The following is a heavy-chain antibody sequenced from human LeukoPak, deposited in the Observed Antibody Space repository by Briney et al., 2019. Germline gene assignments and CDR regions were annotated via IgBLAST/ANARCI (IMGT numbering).Heavy chain of an antibody. D-gene: IGHD6-13*01. V-gene: IGHV3-23*01. J-gene: IGHJ4*02. CDR1: GFTFTYYA. CDR3: ARDNYSSSWYKGEFVH. Sequence: PGGSLRLSCAASGFTFTYYALSWVRQAPGKGLEWVSVISGSGANTHYTDPVKGRFTISRDNSKNTLSLQMNSLRAEDTAVYFCARDNYSSSWYKGEFVHWGQGTLVTVSS. CDR2: ISGSGANT.